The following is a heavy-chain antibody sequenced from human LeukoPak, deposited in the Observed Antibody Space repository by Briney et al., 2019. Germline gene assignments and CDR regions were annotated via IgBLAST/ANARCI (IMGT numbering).Heavy chain of an antibody. J-gene: IGHJ4*02. CDR2: IKEDGSEK. V-gene: IGHV3-7*03. D-gene: IGHD2-21*02. Sequence: PGGSLRLSCAASGFIFSRSWMRWVRQAPGTGLEWVASIKEDGSEKNYVDSVKGRFTISRDNSKNTLYLQMNSLRAEDTAVYYCAKLNLVVVTEIDYWGQGTLVTVSS. CDR1: GFIFSRSW. CDR3: AKLNLVVVTEIDY.